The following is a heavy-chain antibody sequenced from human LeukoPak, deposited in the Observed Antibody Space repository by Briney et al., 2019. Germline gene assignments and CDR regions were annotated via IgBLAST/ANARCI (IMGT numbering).Heavy chain of an antibody. CDR1: GGSISSYY. Sequence: SETLSLTCTVSGGSISSYYCSWIRQPPGKGLEWIGYIYYSGSTNYNPSHKSRVTISVDTSKNQFSLKLSSVTAADTAVYYCARDTSYCSGGSCSTSFDYWGQGTLVTVSS. CDR2: IYYSGST. D-gene: IGHD2-15*01. J-gene: IGHJ4*02. CDR3: ARDTSYCSGGSCSTSFDY. V-gene: IGHV4-59*01.